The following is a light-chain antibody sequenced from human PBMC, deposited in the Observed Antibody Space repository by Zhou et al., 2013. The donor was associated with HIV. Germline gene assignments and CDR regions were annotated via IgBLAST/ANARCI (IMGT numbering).Light chain of an antibody. V-gene: IGKV1-39*01. Sequence: DIQMTQSPSSLSASIGDRVTITCRASQSISSYLNWYQQKPGKAPKLLIYAASSLQSGVPSRFSGSGSGTDFTLTISSLQPEDFATYSCQQSYGNPRTFGQGTKVEI. CDR1: QSISSY. CDR2: AAS. J-gene: IGKJ1*01. CDR3: QQSYGNPRT.